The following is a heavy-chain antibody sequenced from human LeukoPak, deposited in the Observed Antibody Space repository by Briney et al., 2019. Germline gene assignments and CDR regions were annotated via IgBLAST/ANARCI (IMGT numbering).Heavy chain of an antibody. CDR2: IRCDGRNK. V-gene: IGHV3-30*02. J-gene: IGHJ4*02. CDR1: GFSFSSYA. D-gene: IGHD1-26*01. CDR3: AKDLGDSGPTPDSDY. Sequence: PGGSLRLSCAASGFSFSSYAMHWVRQAPGKGLEWVAFIRCDGRNKYYADSVKGRFTISRDNSKNTLYLQMNSLRAEDTSVYYCAKDLGDSGPTPDSDYWGQGTLVTVSS.